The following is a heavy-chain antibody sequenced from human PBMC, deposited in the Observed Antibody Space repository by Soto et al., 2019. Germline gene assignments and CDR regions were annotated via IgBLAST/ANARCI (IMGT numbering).Heavy chain of an antibody. CDR1: GFTFSSYA. CDR3: AKVFEDFYYYYYMDV. J-gene: IGHJ6*03. Sequence: GGSLRLSCAASGFTFSSYAMSWVRQAPGKGLEWVSAISGSGGSTYYADSVKGRFTISRDNSKNTLYLQMNSLRAEDTAVYYCAKVFEDFYYYYYMDVWGKGTTVTVSS. CDR2: ISGSGGST. V-gene: IGHV3-23*01. D-gene: IGHD3-3*01.